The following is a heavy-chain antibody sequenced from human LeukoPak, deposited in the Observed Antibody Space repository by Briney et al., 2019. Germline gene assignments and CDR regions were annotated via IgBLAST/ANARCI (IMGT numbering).Heavy chain of an antibody. CDR1: GGSISSYY. J-gene: IGHJ5*02. D-gene: IGHD6-19*01. Sequence: SETLSLTCTVSGGSISSYYWSWIRQPPGKGLEWIGYIYYSGSTNYNPSLKSRVTISVDTSKNQFSLKLSSVTAADTAVYYCARGHSSGWFYPRNWFDPWGQGTLVTVSS. CDR2: IYYSGST. CDR3: ARGHSSGWFYPRNWFDP. V-gene: IGHV4-59*01.